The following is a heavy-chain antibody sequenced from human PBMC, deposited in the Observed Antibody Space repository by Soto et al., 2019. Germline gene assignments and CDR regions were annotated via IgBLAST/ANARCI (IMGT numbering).Heavy chain of an antibody. CDR1: GGSIGRGDYY. CDR2: IYYSGNT. V-gene: IGHV4-31*03. Sequence: QVQLQESGPGLVKPSQTLSLTCTVSGGSIGRGDYYWSWIRQHPGKGLEWIGYIYYSGNTYYNPSLKSRVTISVDTSKNQFSLKLSSVTAADTAVYYCARADMIRTFYYGMDVWGQGTTVTVSS. D-gene: IGHD3-16*01. CDR3: ARADMIRTFYYGMDV. J-gene: IGHJ6*02.